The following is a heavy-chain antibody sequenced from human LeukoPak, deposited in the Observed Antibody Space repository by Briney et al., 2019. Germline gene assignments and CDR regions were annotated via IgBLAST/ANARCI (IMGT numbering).Heavy chain of an antibody. CDR3: ATAPRDYYFGSGSMGSYFDY. CDR1: GFTFSSYA. D-gene: IGHD3-10*01. V-gene: IGHV3-30-3*01. CDR2: ISYDGSNK. Sequence: GRSLRLSCAASGFTFSSYAMHWVRQAPGKGLEWGAVISYDGSNKYFADSVKGRFTISRDNSKNTLYLQMDSLRAEDTAVYYCATAPRDYYFGSGSMGSYFDYWGQGTLVTVSS. J-gene: IGHJ4*02.